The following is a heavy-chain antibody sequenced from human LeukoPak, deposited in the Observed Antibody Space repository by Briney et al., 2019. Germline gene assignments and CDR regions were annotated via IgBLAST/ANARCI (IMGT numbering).Heavy chain of an antibody. Sequence: PGGSLRLSCAASGFSFSSYWISWVRQAPGKGLEWVANIKEDGSEKYYVDSVKGRFTISRDNVKNSLYLQMNSLRAEDTAVYYCARDRGWLQSDYWGQGTLVTVSS. D-gene: IGHD5-24*01. J-gene: IGHJ4*02. V-gene: IGHV3-7*01. CDR1: GFSFSSYW. CDR3: ARDRGWLQSDY. CDR2: IKEDGSEK.